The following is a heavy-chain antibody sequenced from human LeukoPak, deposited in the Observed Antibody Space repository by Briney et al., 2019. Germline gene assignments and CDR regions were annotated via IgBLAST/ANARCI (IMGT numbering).Heavy chain of an antibody. CDR2: RESNGYT. D-gene: IGHD4-17*01. CDR3: ARGVYGAYFDF. J-gene: IGHJ4*02. CDR1: GGSLSGYY. V-gene: IGHV4-59*01. Sequence: SETLSLTCSFSGGSLSGYYWSWLRQPPGKGLEWIAYRESNGYTEYYPSLMSRVKISLDTSKNQLSLRLTSVTAADTAVYYSARGVYGAYFDFWGQGTLVTVSS.